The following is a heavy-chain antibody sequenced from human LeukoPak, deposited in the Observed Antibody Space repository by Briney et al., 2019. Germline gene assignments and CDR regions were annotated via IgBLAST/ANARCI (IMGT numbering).Heavy chain of an antibody. CDR3: ARPRWGD. Sequence: GGSLTLSCAASGFTFSNSWMSWVRQAPGKGLEWVANMRPDGSEKYYVDSVKGRFTISRDNAEKSLYLQMNNLRAEDTAVYYCARPRWGDWGQGTLVTVSS. CDR1: GFTFSNSW. J-gene: IGHJ4*02. D-gene: IGHD3-16*01. CDR2: MRPDGSEK. V-gene: IGHV3-7*01.